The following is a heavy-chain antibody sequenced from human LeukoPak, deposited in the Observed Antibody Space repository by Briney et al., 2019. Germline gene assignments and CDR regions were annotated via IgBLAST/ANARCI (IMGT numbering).Heavy chain of an antibody. J-gene: IGHJ3*02. Sequence: SETLSLTCAVYGGSFSGYYWSWIRQPLGKGLEWIGEINHSGSTNYNPSLKSRVTISVDTSKNQFSLKLSSVTAADTAVYYCARGYSSGWSDAFDIWGQGTMVTVSS. CDR1: GGSFSGYY. CDR3: ARGYSSGWSDAFDI. D-gene: IGHD6-19*01. CDR2: INHSGST. V-gene: IGHV4-34*01.